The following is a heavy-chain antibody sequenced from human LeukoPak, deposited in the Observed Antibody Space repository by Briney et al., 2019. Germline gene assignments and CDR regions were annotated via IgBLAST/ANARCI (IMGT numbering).Heavy chain of an antibody. CDR3: ARAVCSGGSCPFDY. Sequence: ASVKVSCKASGYTFTSYAMHWVRQAPGQRLEWMGWINAGNGNTKYSQKFQGRVTITRDTSASTAYMELSSLRSEDTAVYYCARAVCSGGSCPFDYWGQGTLVTVSS. J-gene: IGHJ4*02. V-gene: IGHV1-3*01. CDR1: GYTFTSYA. CDR2: INAGNGNT. D-gene: IGHD2-15*01.